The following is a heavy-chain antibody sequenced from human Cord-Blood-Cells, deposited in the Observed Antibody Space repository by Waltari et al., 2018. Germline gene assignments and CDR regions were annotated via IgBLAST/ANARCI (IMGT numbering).Heavy chain of an antibody. J-gene: IGHJ6*02. D-gene: IGHD6-19*01. CDR2: INSDGSST. CDR1: GFTFSSYW. V-gene: IGHV3-74*01. Sequence: EVQLVESGGGLVQPGGSLRLSCAASGFTFSSYWMHWVRQAPGKGLVWVSRINSDGSSTSYADSVKGRFTISRDNAKNTLYLQMNSLRAEDTAVYYCARVGSGWYQYCYYYGMDVWGQGTTVTVSS. CDR3: ARVGSGWYQYCYYYGMDV.